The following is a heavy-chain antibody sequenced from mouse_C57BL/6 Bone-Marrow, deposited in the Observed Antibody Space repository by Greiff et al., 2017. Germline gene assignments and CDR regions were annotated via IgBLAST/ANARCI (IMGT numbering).Heavy chain of an antibody. Sequence: DVMLVESGDGLVKPGGSLKLSCTASGFTFSSYAMSWVRQTPEKRLEWVAYLSSGGDYIYYADTVKGRFTISRDNARNTLYLQMSSLKSEDTAVYYCARAPNWDLDVWGTGTTVTVSS. CDR3: ARAPNWDLDV. J-gene: IGHJ1*03. CDR1: GFTFSSYA. CDR2: LSSGGDYI. V-gene: IGHV5-9-1*02.